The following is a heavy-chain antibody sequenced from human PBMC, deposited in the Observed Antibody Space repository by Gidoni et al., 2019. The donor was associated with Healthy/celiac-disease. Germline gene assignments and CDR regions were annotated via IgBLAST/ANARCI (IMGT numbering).Heavy chain of an antibody. Sequence: QLQESVSGLVKPSPTLSLTCTVSGASISSGGYYWGWIRQHPWKGLEWIGYSFYSGRTYYNPSLKSRVTISVDTSKNQFSLKLSSVTAADTAVYYCARDWDYGDYERGGAFDIWGQGTMVTVSS. V-gene: IGHV4-31*03. CDR3: ARDWDYGDYERGGAFDI. CDR1: GASISSGGYY. J-gene: IGHJ3*02. CDR2: SFYSGRT. D-gene: IGHD4-17*01.